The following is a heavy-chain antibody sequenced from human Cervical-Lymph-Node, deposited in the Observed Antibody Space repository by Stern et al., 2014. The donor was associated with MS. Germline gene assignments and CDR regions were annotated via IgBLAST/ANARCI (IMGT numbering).Heavy chain of an antibody. D-gene: IGHD3-10*01. CDR3: AHRPVSLVRGVTWFDP. Sequence: QVTLKESGPALVKPTQTLTLTCTFSGFSFSTIGVGVGWIRRPPGKALEWLALLYWDDDKRYSPSLRSRLTITKDTSKNQVVLTMTNMDPVDTATYYCAHRPVSLVRGVTWFDPWGQGTLVTVSS. V-gene: IGHV2-5*02. CDR1: GFSFSTIGVG. CDR2: LYWDDDK. J-gene: IGHJ5*02.